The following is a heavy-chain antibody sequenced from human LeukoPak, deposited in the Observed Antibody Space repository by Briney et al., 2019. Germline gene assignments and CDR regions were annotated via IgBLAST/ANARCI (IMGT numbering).Heavy chain of an antibody. CDR1: GGSFSGYY. J-gene: IGHJ4*02. D-gene: IGHD3-22*01. V-gene: IGHV4-34*01. CDR3: ARGGGANDNFDY. CDR2: INHSGST. Sequence: PSETLSLTCAVYGGSFSGYYWSWIRQPPGKGLEWIGEINHSGSTNYNPSLKSRVTISVDTSKNQFSLKLSSVTAADTAVYYCARGGGANDNFDYWGQGTLVTVSS.